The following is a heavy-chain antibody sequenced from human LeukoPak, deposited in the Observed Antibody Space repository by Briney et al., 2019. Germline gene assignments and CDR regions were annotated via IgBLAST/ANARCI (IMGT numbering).Heavy chain of an antibody. CDR3: AKEGNGVSYFDY. CDR1: GFTFDDYA. D-gene: IGHD2-8*01. Sequence: GGSLRLSCAASGFTFDDYAMHWVRQAPGKGLEWVSGISWNSGSIGYADSVKGRFTISRDNAKNSLYLQMNSLRAEDTALYYCAKEGNGVSYFDYWGQGTLVTVSS. V-gene: IGHV3-9*01. CDR2: ISWNSGSI. J-gene: IGHJ4*02.